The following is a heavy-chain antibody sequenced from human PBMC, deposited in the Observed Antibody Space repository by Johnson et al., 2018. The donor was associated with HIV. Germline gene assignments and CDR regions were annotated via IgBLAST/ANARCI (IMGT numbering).Heavy chain of an antibody. D-gene: IGHD6-6*01. Sequence: VQLVESAGVVVQPGGSLRLSCAASGFTFDDYTMHWVRQAPGKGLEWVSLISWDGGSTYYADSVKGRFTISRDNSKNSLYLQMNSLRTEDTALYYCAKDTGIAARPGPYAFDIWGQWTMVTVSS. CDR2: ISWDGGST. CDR3: AKDTGIAARPGPYAFDI. CDR1: GFTFDDYT. V-gene: IGHV3-43*01. J-gene: IGHJ3*02.